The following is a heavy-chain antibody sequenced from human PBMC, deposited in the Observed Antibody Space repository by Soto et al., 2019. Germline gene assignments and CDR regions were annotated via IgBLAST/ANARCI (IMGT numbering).Heavy chain of an antibody. J-gene: IGHJ6*02. Sequence: SVKVSCKASGGTFSSYAIRWVRQAPGQGLEWMGGIIPIFGTANYAQKFQGRVTITADESTSTAYMELSSLRSEDTAVYYCARSGTTSFVRYYYGMDVWGQGTTVTVSS. CDR2: IIPIFGTA. V-gene: IGHV1-69*13. CDR1: GGTFSSYA. CDR3: ARSGTTSFVRYYYGMDV. D-gene: IGHD1-7*01.